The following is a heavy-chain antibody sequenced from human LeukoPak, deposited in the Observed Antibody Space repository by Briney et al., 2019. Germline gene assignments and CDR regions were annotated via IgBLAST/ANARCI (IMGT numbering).Heavy chain of an antibody. CDR1: GFTLSNYA. V-gene: IGHV3-23*01. Sequence: GGSLRLSCGGSGFTLSNYAMSWLRQPPGKGLEWVSTINANSGTTSYAASVRGRFTISRDNSKNTLYLQVNTLRADDTATYYCAKPISGGLAVTADWFHPWGQGTLVVVSS. D-gene: IGHD6-19*01. J-gene: IGHJ5*01. CDR3: AKPISGGLAVTADWFHP. CDR2: INANSGTT.